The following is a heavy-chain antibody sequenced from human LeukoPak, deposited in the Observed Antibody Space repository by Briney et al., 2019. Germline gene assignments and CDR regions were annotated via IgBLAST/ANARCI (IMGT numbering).Heavy chain of an antibody. CDR2: IYYSGST. CDR1: GGSISSYY. V-gene: IGHV4-59*01. D-gene: IGHD3-22*01. CDR3: ARESYASSGYWYYFDY. J-gene: IGHJ4*02. Sequence: SETLSLTCTGSGGSISSYYWSWIRQPPGKGLEWIGYIYYSGSTNYNPPLKSRVTISVDTSKNQFSLKLSSVTAADTAVYYCARESYASSGYWYYFDYWGQGTLVTVSS.